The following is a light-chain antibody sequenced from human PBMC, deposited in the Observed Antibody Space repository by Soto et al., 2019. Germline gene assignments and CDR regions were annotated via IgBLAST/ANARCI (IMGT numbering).Light chain of an antibody. CDR1: QSVSSSY. V-gene: IGKV3-20*01. J-gene: IGKJ4*01. CDR3: QQYGPSLMPDT. Sequence: EIVLTQSPGTLSLSPGERATLSCRASQSVSSSYLAWYQQKPGQAPRLLIYDASNRATGIPDRFSGSGSGTDFTLTSSRREPEDFAVYYCQQYGPSLMPDTFGGGTKGDIK. CDR2: DAS.